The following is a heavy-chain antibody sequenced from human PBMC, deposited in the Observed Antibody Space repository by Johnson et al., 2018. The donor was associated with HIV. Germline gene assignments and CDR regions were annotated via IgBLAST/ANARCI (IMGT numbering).Heavy chain of an antibody. Sequence: VQLVESGGGVVQPGRSLRLSCAASGFTFSSYAMHWVRQAPGKGLEWVALISYDGSNKFYADSVNGRFTISRDNSKNTLYLQMNSLRAEDTAVYYCARDPHAYIGDAFDIWGQGTMVTVSS. J-gene: IGHJ3*02. V-gene: IGHV3-30*04. CDR2: ISYDGSNK. CDR3: ARDPHAYIGDAFDI. CDR1: GFTFSSYA. D-gene: IGHD3-16*01.